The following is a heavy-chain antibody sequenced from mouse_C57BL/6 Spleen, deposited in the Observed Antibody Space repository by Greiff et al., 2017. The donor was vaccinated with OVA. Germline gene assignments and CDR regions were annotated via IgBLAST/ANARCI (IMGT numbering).Heavy chain of an antibody. CDR3: AREGYGSSGAMDY. CDR1: GYTFTDYY. Sequence: QVQLKESGPELVKPGASVKISCKASGYTFTDYYINWVKQRPGQGLEWIGWIFPGSGSTYYNEKFKGKATLTVDKSSSTAYMLLSSLTSEDSAVYFCAREGYGSSGAMDYWGQGTSVTVSS. D-gene: IGHD1-1*01. CDR2: IFPGSGST. J-gene: IGHJ4*01. V-gene: IGHV1-75*01.